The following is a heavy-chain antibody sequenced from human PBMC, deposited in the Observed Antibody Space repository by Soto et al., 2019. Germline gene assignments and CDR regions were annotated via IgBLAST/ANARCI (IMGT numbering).Heavy chain of an antibody. D-gene: IGHD3-22*01. CDR2: ISYDGSNK. Sequence: QVQLVESGGGVVQPGRSLRLSCAASGFTFSSYAMHWVRQAPGKGLEWVAVISYDGSNKYYADSVKGRFTISRDNSKNTLYLQMNSLRAEDTAVYYCARDQNVYYDSSGYRTPDYWGQGTLVTVSS. CDR3: ARDQNVYYDSSGYRTPDY. CDR1: GFTFSSYA. V-gene: IGHV3-30-3*01. J-gene: IGHJ4*02.